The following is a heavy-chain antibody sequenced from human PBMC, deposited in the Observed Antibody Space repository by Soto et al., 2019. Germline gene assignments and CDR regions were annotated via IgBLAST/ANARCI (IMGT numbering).Heavy chain of an antibody. CDR2: IYHSGST. D-gene: IGHD3-3*01. CDR1: GGSISSSNW. Sequence: SETLSLTCAVSGGSISSSNWWSWVRQPPGKGLEWIGEIYHSGSTNYNPSLKSRVTISVDTSKNQFSLKLSSVTAADTAVYYCATRAADYDFWSGYYSYYYYMDVWGKGTTVTVS. CDR3: ATRAADYDFWSGYYSYYYYMDV. V-gene: IGHV4-4*02. J-gene: IGHJ6*03.